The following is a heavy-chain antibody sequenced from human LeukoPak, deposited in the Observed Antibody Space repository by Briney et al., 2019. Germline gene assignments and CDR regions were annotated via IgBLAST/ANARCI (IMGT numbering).Heavy chain of an antibody. CDR3: ARAYDILTGYSPFDY. V-gene: IGHV3-74*01. Sequence: GGSRRLSCAGSGFTFSSYGMYWVRQTQGKGLVWVSRINSDGSSTGYADSVKGRFTISRDNAKNTLHLQMNSLRAEDTAVYYCARAYDILTGYSPFDYWGQGTLVTVSS. D-gene: IGHD3-9*01. CDR2: INSDGSST. J-gene: IGHJ4*02. CDR1: GFTFSSYG.